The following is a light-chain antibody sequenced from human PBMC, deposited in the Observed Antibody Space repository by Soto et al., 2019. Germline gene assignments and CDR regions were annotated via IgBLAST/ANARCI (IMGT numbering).Light chain of an antibody. V-gene: IGLV1-40*01. CDR1: SSNIGSTYD. J-gene: IGLJ1*01. CDR3: QSYNDSLSVHYV. CDR2: GNT. Sequence: QSVLTQPPSVSGAPGQRVTISCTGSSSNIGSTYDVQWYRQLPGTAPKLLIHGNTNRPSGVPDRFSGSKSGTSASLAITGLQAEDEADYYWQSYNDSLSVHYVFGTGTKVAVL.